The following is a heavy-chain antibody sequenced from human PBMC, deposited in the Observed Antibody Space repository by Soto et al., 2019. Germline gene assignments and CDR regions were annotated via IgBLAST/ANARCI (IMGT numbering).Heavy chain of an antibody. J-gene: IGHJ4*02. CDR1: GFTFGNHW. D-gene: IGHD1-26*01. V-gene: IGHV3-7*01. CDR3: ATDLNWENF. CDR2: ISPDGSEK. Sequence: EVQLVESGGGLVQPGESLRLSCAVSGFTFGNHWMTWVRQAPGKGLEFLANISPDGSEKCYVDSVKGRFTISRDNTENSLYLQMNSLRDEDTAVYSCATDLNWENFWGQGTLVTVSS.